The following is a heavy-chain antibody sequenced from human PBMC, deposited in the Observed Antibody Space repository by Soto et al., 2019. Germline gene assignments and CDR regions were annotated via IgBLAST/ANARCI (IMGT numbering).Heavy chain of an antibody. CDR3: ARILTVTTADYYYYYMDV. Sequence: GGSLRLSCAASGFTVSSNYMSWVRQAPGKGLEWVSVIYSGGSTYYADSVKGRFTISRHNSKNTLYLQMNSLRAEDTAVYYCARILTVTTADYYYYYMDVWGKGTTVTVSS. CDR2: IYSGGST. J-gene: IGHJ6*03. V-gene: IGHV3-53*04. CDR1: GFTVSSNY. D-gene: IGHD4-4*01.